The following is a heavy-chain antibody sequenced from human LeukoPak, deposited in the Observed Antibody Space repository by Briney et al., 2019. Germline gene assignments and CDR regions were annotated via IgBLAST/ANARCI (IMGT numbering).Heavy chain of an antibody. J-gene: IGHJ6*02. CDR3: ARDVRFWWELSFSYGMDV. V-gene: IGHV3-30-3*01. CDR1: GFTFSSYA. D-gene: IGHD1-26*01. CDR2: ISYDGSNK. Sequence: GGSLRLSCAASGFTFSSYAMHWVRQAPGKGLEWVAVISYDGSNKYYADSVKGRFTISRDNSKNTLYLQMNSLRAEDTAVYYCARDVRFWWELSFSYGMDVWGQGTTVTVSS.